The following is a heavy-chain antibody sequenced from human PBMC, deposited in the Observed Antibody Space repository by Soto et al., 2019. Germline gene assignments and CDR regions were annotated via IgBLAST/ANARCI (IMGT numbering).Heavy chain of an antibody. D-gene: IGHD6-13*01. CDR3: ARVVGRTYFLGYFDY. CDR1: NDSISSYY. J-gene: IGHJ4*02. V-gene: IGHV4-59*01. Sequence: QVQLQESGPGLVKPSETLSLTCTDSNDSISSYYWCWIRQPPGNGLGWIGYISSSGSTKYNPSLKRRVTMSVDTPKGYFALRLGSVTAVDTAVYYCARVVGRTYFLGYFDYWGQGTLVTVSS. CDR2: ISSSGST.